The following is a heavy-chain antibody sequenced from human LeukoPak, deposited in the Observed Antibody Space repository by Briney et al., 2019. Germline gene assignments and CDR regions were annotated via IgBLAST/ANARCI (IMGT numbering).Heavy chain of an antibody. CDR3: ASPARRGAKKYYYYYMDV. CDR2: ISSSSSTI. D-gene: IGHD2-15*01. Sequence: PGGSLTLSCAASGFTFSSYSMSWVRQAPGKGLEWVAYISSSSSTIYYADSVRGGFTISRDTAKNSLYLQMTSLRAEDTAVYYCASPARRGAKKYYYYYMDVWGKGTTVTVSS. V-gene: IGHV3-48*01. CDR1: GFTFSSYS. J-gene: IGHJ6*03.